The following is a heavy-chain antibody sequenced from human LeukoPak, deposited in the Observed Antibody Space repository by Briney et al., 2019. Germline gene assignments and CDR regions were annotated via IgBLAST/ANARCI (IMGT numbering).Heavy chain of an antibody. D-gene: IGHD5-12*01. V-gene: IGHV1-69*08. CDR2: IIAILDTA. Sequence: SVKVSCKASGGSFSDYSISWVRQAPGQGSEWIGRIIAILDTAHYAQKFQGRFTITADKATTTVYIGLSSLRSDDTAVYYCVRSGYDYDWFDPWGQGTLVTVSS. CDR3: VRSGYDYDWFDP. J-gene: IGHJ5*02. CDR1: GGSFSDYS.